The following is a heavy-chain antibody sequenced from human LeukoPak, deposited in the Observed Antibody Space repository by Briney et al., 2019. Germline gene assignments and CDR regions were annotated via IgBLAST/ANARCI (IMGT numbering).Heavy chain of an antibody. CDR3: AREGLMVRGVGGFDY. V-gene: IGHV4-59*01. D-gene: IGHD3-10*01. Sequence: PSETLSLTCTVSGGSISNYYWSWIRQPPGKGLEWIGYIHYSGSTNYNPSLKSRLSLSVDTSKNQISLRLSSATAADTAVYYCAREGLMVRGVGGFDYWGQGTLVTVSS. J-gene: IGHJ4*02. CDR1: GGSISNYY. CDR2: IHYSGST.